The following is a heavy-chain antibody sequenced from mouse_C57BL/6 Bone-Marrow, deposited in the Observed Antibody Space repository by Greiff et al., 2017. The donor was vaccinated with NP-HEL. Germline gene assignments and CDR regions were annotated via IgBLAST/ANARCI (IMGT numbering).Heavy chain of an antibody. CDR3: AREETLGSSGVPD. CDR2: IDPEDGET. V-gene: IGHV14-2*01. CDR1: GFNIKDYY. Sequence: VQLQQSGAELVKPGASVKLSCTASGFNIKDYYMHWVKQRTEQGLEWIGRIDPEDGETKYAPKFLGKATTTADTSSNTASLQLSRLASEDTAVYYCAREETLGSSGVPDWGQGTTLTVSS. J-gene: IGHJ2*01. D-gene: IGHD3-2*02.